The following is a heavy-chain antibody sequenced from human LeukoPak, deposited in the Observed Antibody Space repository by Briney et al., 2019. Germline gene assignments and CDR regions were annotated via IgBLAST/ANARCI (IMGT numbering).Heavy chain of an antibody. J-gene: IGHJ4*02. CDR2: IYYSGST. CDR3: ARGLWFGDENPPYFDY. Sequence: PPETLSLTCTVSGGSISSSSYYWGWIRQPPGKGLEWIGSIYYSGSTYYNPSLKSRVTISVDTSRNQFSLKLSSVTAADTAVYYCARGLWFGDENPPYFDYWGQGILVTVSS. D-gene: IGHD3-10*01. CDR1: GGSISSSSYY. V-gene: IGHV4-39*07.